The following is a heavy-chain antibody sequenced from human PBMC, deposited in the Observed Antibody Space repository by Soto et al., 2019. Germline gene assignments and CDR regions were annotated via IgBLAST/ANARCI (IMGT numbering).Heavy chain of an antibody. CDR2: INPSGGST. J-gene: IGHJ4*02. V-gene: IGHV1-46*01. D-gene: IGHD3-10*01. CDR1: GYTFTSYY. Sequence: ASVKVSCKASGYTFTSYYMHWVRQAPGQGLEWMGIINPSGGSTSYAQKFQGRVTMTRDTSASTAYMELSSLRSEDTAVFYCARSPSMVPFDYWGQGTLVTVSS. CDR3: ARSPSMVPFDY.